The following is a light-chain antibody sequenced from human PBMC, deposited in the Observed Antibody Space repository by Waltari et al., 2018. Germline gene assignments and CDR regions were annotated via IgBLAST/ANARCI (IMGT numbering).Light chain of an antibody. V-gene: IGLV1-40*01. CDR3: QSYDTTLSVV. CDR2: GVN. CDR1: GSNLGAGYA. Sequence: QSVLTQPPSVSGAPGQRVTISCSGSGSNLGAGYAVHWYRQLPGKAPTLLIYGVNARPPGCSDRFSGSRFDTAASLAIAGLRADDEADYYCQSYDTTLSVVFGGGTKLTVL. J-gene: IGLJ2*01.